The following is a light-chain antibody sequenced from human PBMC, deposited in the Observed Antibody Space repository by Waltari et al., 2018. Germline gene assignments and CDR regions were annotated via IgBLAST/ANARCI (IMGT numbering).Light chain of an antibody. CDR2: EVS. CDR3: SSYTSSSTPRV. J-gene: IGLJ3*02. V-gene: IGLV2-14*01. Sequence: QSALTQPASVSGSPGQSLTISCTGTSSDVGGYTYVSWYQQHPGKAPKLMIYEVSNRPSGVSNRFSGSKSGNTASLTISGLQAEDEADYYCSSYTSSSTPRVFGGGTKLTVL. CDR1: SSDVGGYTY.